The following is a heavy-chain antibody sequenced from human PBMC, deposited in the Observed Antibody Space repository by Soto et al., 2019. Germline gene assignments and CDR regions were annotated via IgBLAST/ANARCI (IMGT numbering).Heavy chain of an antibody. CDR1: GFTFSSYA. CDR2: ISGSGGST. Sequence: PGGSLRLSCAASGFTFSSYAMSWVRQAPGKGLEWVSAISGSGGSTYYADSVKGRFTISRDNSKNTLYLQMNSLRAEDTAVYYCAKDPGDITMIVADITTVDYWGQGTLVTVSS. D-gene: IGHD3-22*01. V-gene: IGHV3-23*01. J-gene: IGHJ4*02. CDR3: AKDPGDITMIVADITTVDY.